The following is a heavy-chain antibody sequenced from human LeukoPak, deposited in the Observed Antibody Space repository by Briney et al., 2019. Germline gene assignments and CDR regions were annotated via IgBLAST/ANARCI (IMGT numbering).Heavy chain of an antibody. V-gene: IGHV3-23*01. CDR1: GFTFSSYA. Sequence: PGGSLRLSCAASGFTFSSYAMSWVRQAPGKGLEWVSAISGSGGSTYYADSVKGRFTISRDNSKNTLNLQMNSLRAEDTAVYYCAKGAYYDILTGYQGWFDPWGQGTLVTVSS. D-gene: IGHD3-9*01. J-gene: IGHJ5*02. CDR3: AKGAYYDILTGYQGWFDP. CDR2: ISGSGGST.